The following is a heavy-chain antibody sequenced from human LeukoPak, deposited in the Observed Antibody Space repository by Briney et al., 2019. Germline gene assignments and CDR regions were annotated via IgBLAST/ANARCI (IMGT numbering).Heavy chain of an antibody. CDR3: VQEGPRGLAFDI. J-gene: IGHJ3*02. Sequence: GASVKVSCKASGYTFTSYGISWVRQAPGQGLEWMGRIIPILGIANYAQKFQGRVTITADKSTSTAYMELSSLRSEDTAVYYCVQEGPRGLAFDIWGQGTKVTVSS. CDR1: GYTFTSYG. V-gene: IGHV1-69*04. CDR2: IIPILGIA.